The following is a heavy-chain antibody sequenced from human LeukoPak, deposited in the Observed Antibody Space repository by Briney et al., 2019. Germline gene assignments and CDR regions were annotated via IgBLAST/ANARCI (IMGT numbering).Heavy chain of an antibody. J-gene: IGHJ4*02. CDR2: IWYDGSIK. CDR3: ARAVGPYDY. CDR1: GFTFSTYG. V-gene: IGHV3-33*01. Sequence: GRSLGLSCTASGFTFSTYGMHWVRQAPGRGLEWVADIWYDGSIKYYADSVKGRFTISRDNSKNTLYLQMNSLRAEDTAVYYCARAVGPYDYWGQGTLVTVSS. D-gene: IGHD3-10*01.